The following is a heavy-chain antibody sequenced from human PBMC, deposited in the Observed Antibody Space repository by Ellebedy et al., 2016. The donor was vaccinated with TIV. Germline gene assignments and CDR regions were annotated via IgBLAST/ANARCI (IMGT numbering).Heavy chain of an antibody. Sequence: SETLSLXXTVSGGSISSYYWSWIRQPPGKGLEWIGYIYYSGSTNYNPSLKSRVTISVDTSKNQFSLKLSSVTAADTAVYYCAREGLAAGTRGWFNPWGQGTLVTVSS. CDR2: IYYSGST. CDR1: GGSISSYY. V-gene: IGHV4-59*13. CDR3: AREGLAAGTRGWFNP. D-gene: IGHD6-13*01. J-gene: IGHJ5*02.